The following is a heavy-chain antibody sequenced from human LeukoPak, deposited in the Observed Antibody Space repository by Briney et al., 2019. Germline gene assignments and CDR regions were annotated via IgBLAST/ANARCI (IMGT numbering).Heavy chain of an antibody. J-gene: IGHJ6*04. D-gene: IGHD5-12*01. CDR3: ARARRWGLVATTGVGMDV. V-gene: IGHV3-11*06. CDR1: GFTFSDYY. Sequence: GGSLRLSCAASGFTFSDYYMSWIRQAPGKGLEWVSYISSSSSYTNYADSVKGRFTISRDNAKNSLYLQMNSLRAEDTAVYYCARARRWGLVATTGVGMDVWGKGTTVTVSS. CDR2: ISSSSSYT.